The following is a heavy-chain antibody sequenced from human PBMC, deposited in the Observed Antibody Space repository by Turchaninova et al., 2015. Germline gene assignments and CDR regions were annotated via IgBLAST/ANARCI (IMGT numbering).Heavy chain of an antibody. Sequence: GGLVSAWWSLEFACSTSGVTVRELPKHWVRHGSGKGLEYVEASKSYGDSTYYSKSVEGRFTVYRDSSKKTLYLPMGSLRPEDTAVYYCARVKNWGFLDFWGQGTLVTVSS. CDR3: ARVKNWGFLDF. D-gene: IGHD7-27*01. V-gene: IGHV3-64*01. CDR1: GVTVRELP. J-gene: IGHJ4*02. CDR2: SKSYGDST.